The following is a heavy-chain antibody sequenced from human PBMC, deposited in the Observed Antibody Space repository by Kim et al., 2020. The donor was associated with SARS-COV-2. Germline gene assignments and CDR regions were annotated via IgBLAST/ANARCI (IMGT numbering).Heavy chain of an antibody. V-gene: IGHV3-30-3*01. Sequence: GGSLRLSCAASGFTFSSYAMHWVRQAPGKGLEWVAVISYDGSNKYYADSVKGRFTISRDNSKNTLYLQMNSLRAEDTAVYYCARDVPYSYGSSAGWFDP. D-gene: IGHD5-18*01. CDR2: ISYDGSNK. J-gene: IGHJ5*02. CDR3: ARDVPYSYGSSAGWFDP. CDR1: GFTFSSYA.